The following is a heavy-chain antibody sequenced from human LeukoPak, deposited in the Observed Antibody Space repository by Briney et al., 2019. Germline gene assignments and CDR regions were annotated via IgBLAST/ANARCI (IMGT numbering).Heavy chain of an antibody. J-gene: IGHJ4*02. CDR3: ARVGIAAADFYFDY. CDR1: GYTFTGYY. CDR2: INPNSGGT. D-gene: IGHD6-13*01. Sequence: ASVKVSCKASGYTFTGYYMHWVRQAPGQGLEWMGWINPNSGGTNYAQKFQGWVTMTRDTSISTAYMELSRLRSDDTAVYYCARVGIAAADFYFDYWGQGTLVTVSS. V-gene: IGHV1-2*04.